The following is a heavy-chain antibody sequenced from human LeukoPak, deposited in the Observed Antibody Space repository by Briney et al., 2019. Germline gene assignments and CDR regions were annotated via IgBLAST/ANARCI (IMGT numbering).Heavy chain of an antibody. CDR3: ARHANGYYSNFDY. V-gene: IGHV4-38-2*01. CDR1: GHSISSSYY. D-gene: IGHD3-3*01. CDR2: IFHSGST. Sequence: SSETLSLTCAVSGHSISSSYYWGWIRQPPGEGLEWIGSIFHSGSTYYSRSLKSRVTISVDKSRNQFSLRVNSVTAADTAVYYCARHANGYYSNFDYWGQGTLVTVSS. J-gene: IGHJ4*02.